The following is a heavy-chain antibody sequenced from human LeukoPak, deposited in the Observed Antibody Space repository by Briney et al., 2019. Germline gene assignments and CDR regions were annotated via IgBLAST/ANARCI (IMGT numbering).Heavy chain of an antibody. D-gene: IGHD4-17*01. Sequence: AGGSLRLSCAASGFTFSSYGMHWVRQAPGKGLEWVAVIWYDGSNKYYADSVKGRFTISRDNSKNTLYLQMNSLRAEDTAVYYCARDEGAYGDYVSWSYYFDYWGQGTLVTVSS. V-gene: IGHV3-33*01. J-gene: IGHJ4*02. CDR1: GFTFSSYG. CDR3: ARDEGAYGDYVSWSYYFDY. CDR2: IWYDGSNK.